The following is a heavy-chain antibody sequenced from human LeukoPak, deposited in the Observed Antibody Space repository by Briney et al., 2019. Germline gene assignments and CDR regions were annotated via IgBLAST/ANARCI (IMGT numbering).Heavy chain of an antibody. CDR1: GYTFNSYG. J-gene: IGHJ6*02. Sequence: ASVKVSCKASGYTFNSYGISWVRQAPGQGLEWMGWISAYNGNTNYAQKLQGRVTMTTDTSTSTAYMELRSLRSDDTAVYYCALGYCSSTSCSDYYYYYGMDVWGQGTTVTVSS. D-gene: IGHD2-2*01. CDR2: ISAYNGNT. CDR3: ALGYCSSTSCSDYYYYYGMDV. V-gene: IGHV1-18*01.